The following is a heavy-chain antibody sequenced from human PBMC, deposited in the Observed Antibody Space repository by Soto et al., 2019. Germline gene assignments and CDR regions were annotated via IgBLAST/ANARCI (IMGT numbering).Heavy chain of an antibody. Sequence: GGSLRLSCAASGFTFSDHYMDWVRQAPGKGLEWVGRIRSKVDSYSTEYAASVKGRFTISRDESKNSLYLQMNSLKTEDTAVYYCASGRGSRRYYFDYWGQGSLVTVSS. CDR1: GFTFSDHY. CDR3: ASGRGSRRYYFDY. D-gene: IGHD6-19*01. J-gene: IGHJ4*02. CDR2: IRSKVDSYST. V-gene: IGHV3-72*01.